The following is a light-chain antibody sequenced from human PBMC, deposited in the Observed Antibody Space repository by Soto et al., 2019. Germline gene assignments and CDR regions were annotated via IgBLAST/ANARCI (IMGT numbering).Light chain of an antibody. CDR2: GNT. Sequence: HSVLTQPPSVSGAPGQRVTISCTGSSSNIGAGYDVHWYQQLPGTAPKYLIYGNTNRPSGVPDRFSGSKSGTSASLAITGLQAEDEADYYCQSYDSRLSGWVFGGGTKLTVL. CDR1: SSNIGAGYD. CDR3: QSYDSRLSGWV. V-gene: IGLV1-40*01. J-gene: IGLJ3*02.